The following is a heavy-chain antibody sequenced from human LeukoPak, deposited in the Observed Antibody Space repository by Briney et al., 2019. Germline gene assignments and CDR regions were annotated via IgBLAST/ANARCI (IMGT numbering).Heavy chain of an antibody. CDR1: GGSISSYY. V-gene: IGHV4-59*01. D-gene: IGHD3-9*01. CDR3: ARETTYYDILTGRSKGWFDP. J-gene: IGHJ5*02. CDR2: IYYGGST. Sequence: SETLSLTCTVSGGSISSYYWSWIRQPPGKGLEWIGYIYYGGSTNYNPSLKSRVTISVDTSKNQFSLKLSSVTAADTAVYYCARETTYYDILTGRSKGWFDPWGQGTLVTVSS.